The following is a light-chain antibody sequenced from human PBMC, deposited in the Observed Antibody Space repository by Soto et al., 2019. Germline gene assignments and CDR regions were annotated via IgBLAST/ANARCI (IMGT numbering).Light chain of an antibody. CDR1: QSVDSSY. J-gene: IGKJ1*01. CDR3: QQYYSTPPT. CDR2: GAS. V-gene: IGKV3-20*01. Sequence: IVWTQSPGTLSLSPGERATLSCRASQSVDSSYLAWYHQRPGQAPRLLIYGASSRATGIPDRFSGSGSGTDFTLTISRLEPEDVAVYYCQQYYSTPPTFGQGTKVDIK.